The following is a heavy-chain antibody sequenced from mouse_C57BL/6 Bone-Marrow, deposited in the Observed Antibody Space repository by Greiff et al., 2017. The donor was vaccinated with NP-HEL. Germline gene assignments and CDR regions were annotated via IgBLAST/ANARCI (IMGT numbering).Heavy chain of an antibody. J-gene: IGHJ4*01. CDR3: ARGGISITAVPSDAMDY. Sequence: QVQLQQPGAELVKPGASVKMSCKASGYTFTSYWITWVKQRPGQGLEWIGDIYPGSGSTNYNEKFKSKATLTVDTSSSTAYMQLSSLTSEDSAVYYCARGGISITAVPSDAMDYWGQGTSVTVSS. V-gene: IGHV1-55*01. CDR2: IYPGSGST. D-gene: IGHD1-1*01. CDR1: GYTFTSYW.